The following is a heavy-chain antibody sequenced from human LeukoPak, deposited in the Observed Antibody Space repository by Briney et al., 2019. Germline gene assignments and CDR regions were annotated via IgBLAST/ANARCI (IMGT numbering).Heavy chain of an antibody. J-gene: IGHJ5*02. V-gene: IGHV1-18*01. D-gene: IGHD6-19*01. Sequence: ASVKVSCKASGYTFTSYGISWVRQAPGQGLKWMGWISASNGSTNYAQKLQGRVTMTIDTSTSTAYMELRSLRSDDTAVYYCARRRAVAGVNWFDPWGQGTLVTVSS. CDR2: ISASNGST. CDR3: ARRRAVAGVNWFDP. CDR1: GYTFTSYG.